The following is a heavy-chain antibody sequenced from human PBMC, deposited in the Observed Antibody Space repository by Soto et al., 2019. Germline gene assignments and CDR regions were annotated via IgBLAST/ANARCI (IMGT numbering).Heavy chain of an antibody. CDR1: GGSISSGY. J-gene: IGHJ4*02. CDR2: IYLGGSI. V-gene: IGHV4-59*08. Sequence: SETLSLTCSVSGGSISSGYWTWIRHPPGKGLEWIGYIYLGGSINYNPSLKSRVTISVDTSENQFSLKLSSVTAADTAVYYCARLNPRHTDSAMVTYFEHWGRGTLVTVSS. D-gene: IGHD5-18*01. CDR3: ARLNPRHTDSAMVTYFEH.